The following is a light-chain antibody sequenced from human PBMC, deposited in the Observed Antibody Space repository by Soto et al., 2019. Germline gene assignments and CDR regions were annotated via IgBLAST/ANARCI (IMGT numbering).Light chain of an antibody. CDR2: GSS. J-gene: IGKJ2*01. CDR3: QQYGVSTLMFT. V-gene: IGKV3-20*01. Sequence: EIVLVQSPGTLSLSPGERATISCRASQSVSNNDLAWYQQKPGQAHRLLIYGSSSRATVVPDRFSGSGTGTDFSHTITRLETVDLEVYYCQQYGVSTLMFTFGQGTKVGVK. CDR1: QSVSNND.